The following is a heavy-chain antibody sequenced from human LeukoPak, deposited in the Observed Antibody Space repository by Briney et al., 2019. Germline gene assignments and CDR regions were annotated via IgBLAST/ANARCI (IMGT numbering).Heavy chain of an antibody. V-gene: IGHV1-2*02. D-gene: IGHD3-16*01. CDR1: VYTFTVYY. Sequence: ASVTVSFTASVYTFTVYYIHWVRQAPGQALEWVGWINPNSGCTNYAQRFLRRVTMTRDTSISTAYMELSRLISDDTAVYYCTRGMIMITFGGVPSPTYDYWGRGTLVTVSS. CDR3: TRGMIMITFGGVPSPTYDY. J-gene: IGHJ4*02. CDR2: INPNSGCT.